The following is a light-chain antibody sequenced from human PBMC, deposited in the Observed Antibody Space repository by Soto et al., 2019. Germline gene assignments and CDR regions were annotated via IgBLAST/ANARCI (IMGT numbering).Light chain of an antibody. CDR2: EVN. CDR3: CPFAGSGTGV. J-gene: IGLJ1*01. CDR1: SGDIGTYNL. V-gene: IGLV2-23*02. Sequence: QSVLTQPASVSGSPGQSIAISCTGTSGDIGTYNLVSWYQQHPGKAPKLMISEVNERPSGVSDRFSGSKSGDTASLTISGLRTEDEADYYCCPFAGSGTGVFGTGTKLTVL.